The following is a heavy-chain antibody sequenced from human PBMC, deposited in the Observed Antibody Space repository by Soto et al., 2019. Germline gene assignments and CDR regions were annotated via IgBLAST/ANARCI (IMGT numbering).Heavy chain of an antibody. V-gene: IGHV3-23*01. D-gene: IGHD2-2*01. J-gene: IGHJ4*02. CDR1: GFTFSSFA. CDR2: INSRAGTT. Sequence: EVQLLESGGGLVQPGGSLRLSCAASGFTFSSFAMSWVRQAPGKGLEWVSGINSRAGTTYYADAVKGRFTISRDNSKNTLYLQMNSLTAEDTAVYYCAKDRSSTSCYAFDYWGRGNLVTVSS. CDR3: AKDRSSTSCYAFDY.